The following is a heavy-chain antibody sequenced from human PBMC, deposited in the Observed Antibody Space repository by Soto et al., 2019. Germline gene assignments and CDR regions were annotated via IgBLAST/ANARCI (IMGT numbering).Heavy chain of an antibody. V-gene: IGHV1-18*01. D-gene: IGHD3-16*01. J-gene: IGHJ6*02. CDR1: GYSFTTYG. CDR3: AREGGRPYYFYGMDV. CDR2: ISCYNGDT. Sequence: QVHLVQSGAEVKKPGASVKVSCKASGYSFTTYGISWVRQAPGQGLEWMGWISCYNGDTNYAQNFQDRVIMTTDTSTSTAYMELRSLRSDDTAVYYCAREGGRPYYFYGMDVWGQGTTVTVSS.